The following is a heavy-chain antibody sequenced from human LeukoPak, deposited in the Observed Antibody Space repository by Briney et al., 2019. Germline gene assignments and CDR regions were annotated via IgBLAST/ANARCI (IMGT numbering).Heavy chain of an antibody. V-gene: IGHV1-24*01. CDR2: FDPEDGET. CDR1: GYTLTELS. D-gene: IGHD6-13*01. J-gene: IGHJ6*02. CDR3: ATVPPSRGSSWYEVNYGMDV. Sequence: ASVKVSCKVSGYTLTELSMHWVRQAPGKGLEWMGGFDPEDGETIYAQKFQGRVTMTEDTSTDTAYMELSSLGSEDTAVYYCATVPPSRGSSWYEVNYGMDVWGQGTTVTVSS.